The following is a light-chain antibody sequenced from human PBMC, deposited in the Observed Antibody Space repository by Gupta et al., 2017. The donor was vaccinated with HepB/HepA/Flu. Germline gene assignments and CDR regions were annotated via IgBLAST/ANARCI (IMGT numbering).Light chain of an antibody. J-gene: IGLJ2*01. CDR3: SSYAGSNNVV. Sequence: QSALTQPPSASGSPGQSVTIACTGTSRDVGTYNFVSWYQQHPGKAPKLMIYEVSKRPSGVPDRFSGSKSGNTASLTVSGLQGEDEADYYCSSYAGSNNVVFGGGTKLTVL. CDR2: EVS. CDR1: SRDVGTYNF. V-gene: IGLV2-8*01.